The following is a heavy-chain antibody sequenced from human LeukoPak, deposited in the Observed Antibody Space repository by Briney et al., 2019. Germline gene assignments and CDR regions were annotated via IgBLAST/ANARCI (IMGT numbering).Heavy chain of an antibody. Sequence: SETLSLTCTVSGCSISSYYWSWIRQPPGKGLEWIGYIYYSGSTNYNPSLKSRVTISVDTSKNQFSLKLSSVTAADTAVYYCARHLGSVGAFDIWGQGTMVTVSS. D-gene: IGHD6-25*01. CDR2: IYYSGST. V-gene: IGHV4-59*08. J-gene: IGHJ3*02. CDR1: GCSISSYY. CDR3: ARHLGSVGAFDI.